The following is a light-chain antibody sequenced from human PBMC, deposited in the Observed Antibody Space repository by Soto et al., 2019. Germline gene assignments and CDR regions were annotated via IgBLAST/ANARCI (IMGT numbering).Light chain of an antibody. V-gene: IGKV2-28*01. CDR2: LVS. J-gene: IGKJ1*01. CDR3: MQGLRTPRT. CDR1: QSLLHSNGYTS. Sequence: DIVLTQSPLSLPVTPGEPASISCRSSQSLLHSNGYTSLDWYLQKPGQSPQLLNYLVSNRASGVPDRFSCSGSGTDFTLKISRVEAEDVGVYYCMQGLRTPRTFGQGTKVEIK.